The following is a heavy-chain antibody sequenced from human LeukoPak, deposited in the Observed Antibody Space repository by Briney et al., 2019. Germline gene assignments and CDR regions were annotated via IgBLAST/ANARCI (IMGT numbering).Heavy chain of an antibody. J-gene: IGHJ4*02. Sequence: GGSLRLSCAASGFSFSSYEMNWVRQAPGKGLEWVSYISSRGSTIFYADSVGGRFTISRDNAKNSLNLQMSSLRAEDTAVYYCARDRGGTNWGIYVFDYWGQGALVTVSS. CDR3: ARDRGGTNWGIYVFDY. CDR2: ISSRGSTI. CDR1: GFSFSSYE. V-gene: IGHV3-48*03. D-gene: IGHD7-27*01.